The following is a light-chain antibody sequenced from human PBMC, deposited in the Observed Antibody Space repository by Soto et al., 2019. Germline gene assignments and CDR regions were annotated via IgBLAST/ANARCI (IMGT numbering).Light chain of an antibody. CDR2: AAS. Sequence: DIQMTQSPSSLSASLRDRVTITCRASQSIRSHLNWYQQRPGKAPKLLIYAASSLQSLVPSRFSGTGSGTDFTLTISSLNPEDFATYDCQQSYNPPYTFGQGTKLEIK. CDR1: QSIRSH. J-gene: IGKJ2*01. CDR3: QQSYNPPYT. V-gene: IGKV1-39*01.